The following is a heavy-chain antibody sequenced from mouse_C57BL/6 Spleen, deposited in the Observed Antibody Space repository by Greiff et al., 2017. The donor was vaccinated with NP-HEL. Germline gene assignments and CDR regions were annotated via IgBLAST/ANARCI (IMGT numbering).Heavy chain of an antibody. CDR2: INPNNGGT. D-gene: IGHD3-2*02. J-gene: IGHJ3*01. Sequence: EVQLQQSGPELVKPGASVKISCKASGYTFTDYYMNWVKQSHGKSLEWIGDINPNNGGTSYNQKFKGKATLTVDKSSSTAYMELRSLTSEDSAVYYCAKDSSDPIAYWGQGTLVTVSA. V-gene: IGHV1-26*01. CDR3: AKDSSDPIAY. CDR1: GYTFTDYY.